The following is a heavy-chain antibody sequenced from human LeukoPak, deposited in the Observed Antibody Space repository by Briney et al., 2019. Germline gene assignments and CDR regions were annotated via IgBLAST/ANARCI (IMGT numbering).Heavy chain of an antibody. CDR1: GYTFTSYA. D-gene: IGHD4-17*01. CDR2: INAGNGNT. J-gene: IGHJ4*02. CDR3: ARDNYGDHNFDY. V-gene: IGHV1-3*01. Sequence: GASVKVSCKASGYTFTSYAMHWVRQAPGQRLEWMGWINAGNGNTKYSQKFQGRVTMTRDTSTSTVYMELGSLRSEDTAVYYCARDNYGDHNFDYWGQGTLVTVSS.